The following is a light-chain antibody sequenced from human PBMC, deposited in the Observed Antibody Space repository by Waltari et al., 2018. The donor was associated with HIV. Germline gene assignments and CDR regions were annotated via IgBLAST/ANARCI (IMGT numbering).Light chain of an antibody. Sequence: EIVMTQSPATLSVSPGERATLSCRASQSISSNLAWYQQRLGQAPRLLIYDASIRATGIPARFSGSGSGTEFTLNISSLQSEDFAVYYCQQYNNWPPRTFGQGTKVEIE. J-gene: IGKJ1*01. V-gene: IGKV3-15*01. CDR2: DAS. CDR3: QQYNNWPPRT. CDR1: QSISSN.